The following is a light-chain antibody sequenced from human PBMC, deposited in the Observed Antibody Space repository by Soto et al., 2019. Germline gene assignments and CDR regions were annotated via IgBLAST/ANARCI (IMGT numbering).Light chain of an antibody. CDR2: GAS. J-gene: IGKJ1*01. V-gene: IGKV3-15*01. CDR3: QQYVSSPWA. CDR1: QPVSDK. Sequence: EVVMTQSPANLSVSPGVGATLSCRASQPVSDKLAWYQQKPGQAPRLLIYGASARALGIPDRFSGSGSGTEFTLTISSLQPEDFAVYYCQQYVSSPWAFGQGTKVDIK.